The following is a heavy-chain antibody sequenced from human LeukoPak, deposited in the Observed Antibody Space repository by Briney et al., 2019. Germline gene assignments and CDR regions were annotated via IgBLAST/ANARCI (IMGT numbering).Heavy chain of an antibody. CDR1: GGSFSGYY. CDR2: IYYSGST. J-gene: IGHJ4*02. Sequence: PSETLSLTCAVYGGSFSGYYWGWIRQPPGKGLEWIGSIYYSGSTYYNPSLKSRVTISVDTSKNQLSLTLSSVTAADTAVYYCARRTTYFGWRPSESPSCFDYWGQGTLVAVSS. CDR3: ARRTTYFGWRPSESPSCFDY. D-gene: IGHD3-9*01. V-gene: IGHV4-39*01.